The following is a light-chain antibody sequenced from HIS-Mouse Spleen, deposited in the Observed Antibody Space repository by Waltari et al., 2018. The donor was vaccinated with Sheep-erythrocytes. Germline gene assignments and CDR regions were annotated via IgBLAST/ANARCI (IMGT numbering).Light chain of an antibody. V-gene: IGLV2-11*01. CDR3: CSYAGSYNHV. CDR1: SRHVVVCYS. CDR2: DVS. Sequence: QSALTQPRSWSGSPGPSVTISCPGTSRHVVVCYSVSWYQQHPGKAPTLMIYDVSKRPSGVPDRFSGYKSGNTASLTISGLQAEDEADYYCCSYAGSYNHVFATGTKVTVL. J-gene: IGLJ1*01.